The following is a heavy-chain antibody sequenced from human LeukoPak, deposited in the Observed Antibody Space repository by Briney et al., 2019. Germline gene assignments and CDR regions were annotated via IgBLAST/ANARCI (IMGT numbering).Heavy chain of an antibody. V-gene: IGHV3-7*01. CDR3: ATYSSLNAREFQY. Sequence: GRSLRLSCAASGFTFSSYAMHWVRQAPGKGLEWVANIKTDGSEKYYVDSVKGRFTISRDNAKNSLYLQMNSLRAEDTAVYYCATYSSLNAREFQYWGQGTLVTVSS. CDR2: IKTDGSEK. J-gene: IGHJ1*01. CDR1: GFTFSSYA. D-gene: IGHD3-22*01.